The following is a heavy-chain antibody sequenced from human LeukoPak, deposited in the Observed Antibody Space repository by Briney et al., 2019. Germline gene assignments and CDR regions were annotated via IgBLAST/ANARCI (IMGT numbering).Heavy chain of an antibody. Sequence: GGSLRLSCAASGFTFSSYSMNWVRQAPGKGLERVSSISSSSSYIYYADSVKGRFTISRDNAKNSLYLQMNSLRAEDTAVYYCARASGYYDSSGYHDYWGQGTLVTVSS. CDR3: ARASGYYDSSGYHDY. D-gene: IGHD3-22*01. J-gene: IGHJ4*02. V-gene: IGHV3-21*01. CDR1: GFTFSSYS. CDR2: ISSSSSYI.